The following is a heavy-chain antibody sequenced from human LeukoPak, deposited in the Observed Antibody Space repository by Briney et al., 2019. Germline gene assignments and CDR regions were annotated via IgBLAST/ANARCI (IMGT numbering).Heavy chain of an antibody. CDR1: GYSISTHYY. CDR2: INHSGST. CDR3: ARMIVGATNIDY. Sequence: PSETLSLTCTVSGYSISTHYYWGWIRQPPGKGLEWIGIINHSGSTYYNPSLKSRVTISVDTSKNQFSLKLSSVTAADTAVYYCARMIVGATNIDYWGQGTLVTVSS. J-gene: IGHJ4*02. V-gene: IGHV4-38-2*02. D-gene: IGHD1-26*01.